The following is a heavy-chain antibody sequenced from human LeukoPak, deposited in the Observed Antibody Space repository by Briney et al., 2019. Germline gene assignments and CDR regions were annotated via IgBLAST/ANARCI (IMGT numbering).Heavy chain of an antibody. J-gene: IGHJ4*02. CDR1: GFYFYTYG. Sequence: GGSLRLSCAASGFYFYTYGMHWVRQAPGEGLEWVTAISKDGADKYYADSVKGRYTISGDNSKNTVYLQMNSLRPEDTAVYYCAKNDISGYYADFWGQGTLVIVSS. CDR3: AKNDISGYYADF. D-gene: IGHD3-22*01. V-gene: IGHV3-30*18. CDR2: ISKDGADK.